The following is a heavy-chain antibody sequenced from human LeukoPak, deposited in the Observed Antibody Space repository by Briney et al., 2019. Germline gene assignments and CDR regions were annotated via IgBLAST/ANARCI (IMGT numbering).Heavy chain of an antibody. D-gene: IGHD5-18*01. CDR3: TTDTAMVL. V-gene: IGHV3-15*01. CDR2: IKSKTDGGTT. Sequence: AGGSLRLSCAASGLTFTNAWMSWVRQAPGKGPEWVGRIKSKTDGGTTDYAAPVKGRFTISRDDSKNTLFLQMNSLKTEDTAVYYCTTDTAMVLWGQGTLVTVSS. J-gene: IGHJ4*02. CDR1: GLTFTNAW.